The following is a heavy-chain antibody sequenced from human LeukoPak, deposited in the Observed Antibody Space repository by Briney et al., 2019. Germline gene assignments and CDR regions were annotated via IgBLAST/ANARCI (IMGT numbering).Heavy chain of an antibody. Sequence: ASVKVSCKASGYTFTSYGISWVRQAPGQGLEWMGWISAYNGNTNYAHKLQGRVTMTTDTSTSTAYMELRSLRSDDTAVYYCARDPRGYCSSTSCYSNGAFDIWGQGTMVTVSS. J-gene: IGHJ3*02. D-gene: IGHD2-2*01. CDR1: GYTFTSYG. V-gene: IGHV1-18*01. CDR3: ARDPRGYCSSTSCYSNGAFDI. CDR2: ISAYNGNT.